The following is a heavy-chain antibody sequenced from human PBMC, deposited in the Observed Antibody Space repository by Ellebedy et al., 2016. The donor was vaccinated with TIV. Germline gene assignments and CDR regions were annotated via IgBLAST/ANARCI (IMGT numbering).Heavy chain of an antibody. CDR2: ISSSSSYI. D-gene: IGHD3-9*01. V-gene: IGHV3-21*01. Sequence: GGSLRLXXAASGFTFSSYSMNWVRQAPGKGLEWVSSISSSSSYIYYADSVKGRFTISRDNAKNSLYLQMNSLRAEDTAVYYCAGVFTYYDILTGYAGIDYWGQGTLVTVSS. CDR3: AGVFTYYDILTGYAGIDY. CDR1: GFTFSSYS. J-gene: IGHJ4*02.